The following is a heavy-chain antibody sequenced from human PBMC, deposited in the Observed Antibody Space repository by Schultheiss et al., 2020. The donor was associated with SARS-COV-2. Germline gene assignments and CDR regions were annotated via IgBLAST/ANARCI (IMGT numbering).Heavy chain of an antibody. J-gene: IGHJ4*02. D-gene: IGHD2-15*01. Sequence: GGSLRLSCAASDITFTDAWMNWVRQAPGKGLEWVGRIRSNSDGGTADYAAPVKGRFTISRDDSKNTLYLQMNSLKTEDTAVYYCTSSGVDYWGQGTLVTVSS. CDR1: DITFTDAW. CDR3: TSSGVDY. V-gene: IGHV3-15*07. CDR2: IRSNSDGGTA.